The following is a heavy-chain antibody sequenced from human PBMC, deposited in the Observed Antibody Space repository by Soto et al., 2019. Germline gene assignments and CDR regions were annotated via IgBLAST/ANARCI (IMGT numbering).Heavy chain of an antibody. D-gene: IGHD7-27*01. Sequence: PSETLSLTCTVSGGSINTFYWTWVRQQPGKGLEWIGEVFHTGDTYFNPSLRSRVAMSVDKSTNEFSLKVTSVTAADTAIYYWARKAWVRFDYWGQGALVTVS. CDR3: ARKAWVRFDY. J-gene: IGHJ4*02. CDR1: GGSINTFY. V-gene: IGHV4-59*12. CDR2: VFHTGDT.